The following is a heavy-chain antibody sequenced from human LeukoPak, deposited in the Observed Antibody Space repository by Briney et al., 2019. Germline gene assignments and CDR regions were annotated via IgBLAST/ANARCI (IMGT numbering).Heavy chain of an antibody. Sequence: SETLSLTCTVYGGSFSDYYWSWIRQPPGKGLEWIGEVSHSGSTNYNPSLKSRVTISVDTSKNQFSLKLSSVTAADTAVYYCARLDEGSGWYNWFDPWGQGTLVTVSS. J-gene: IGHJ5*02. CDR1: GGSFSDYY. CDR3: ARLDEGSGWYNWFDP. D-gene: IGHD6-19*01. V-gene: IGHV4-34*01. CDR2: VSHSGST.